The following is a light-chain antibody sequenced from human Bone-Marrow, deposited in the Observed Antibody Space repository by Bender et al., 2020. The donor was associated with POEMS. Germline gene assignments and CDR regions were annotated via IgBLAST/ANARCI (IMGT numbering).Light chain of an antibody. CDR2: QDT. CDR3: QAWDTYSVM. Sequence: SYEVTQPPSVSVSPGQTASITCPGDDLGDKYVAWYQQKPGQSPVLVIYQDTKRPSGLPERFSGSNSGNTATLTISGTQAMDEADYYCQAWDTYSVMFGGGTKLTVL. V-gene: IGLV3-1*01. CDR1: DLGDKY. J-gene: IGLJ3*02.